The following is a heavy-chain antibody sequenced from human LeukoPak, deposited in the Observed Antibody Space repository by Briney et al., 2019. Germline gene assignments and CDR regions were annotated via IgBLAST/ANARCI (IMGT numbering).Heavy chain of an antibody. CDR3: ARDRWYSSSSGDY. CDR1: GFTFGSYS. J-gene: IGHJ4*02. V-gene: IGHV3-21*01. CDR2: ISSSSSYI. D-gene: IGHD6-6*01. Sequence: PGGSLRLSCAASGFTFGSYSMNWVRQAPGKGLEWVSSISSSSSYIYYADSVKGRFTISRDNAKNSLYLQMNSLRAEDTAVYYCARDRWYSSSSGDYWGQGTLVTVSS.